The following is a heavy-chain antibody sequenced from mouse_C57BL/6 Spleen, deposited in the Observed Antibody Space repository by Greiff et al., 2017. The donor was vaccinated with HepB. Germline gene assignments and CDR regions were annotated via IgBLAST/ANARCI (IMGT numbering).Heavy chain of an antibody. V-gene: IGHV3-6*01. J-gene: IGHJ3*01. CDR1: GYSITSGYY. CDR3: ARNYGSSYGFAY. D-gene: IGHD1-1*01. Sequence: DVQLQESGPGLVKPSQSLSLTCSVTGYSITSGYYWNWIRQFPGNKLEWMGYISYDGSNNYKPSLKNRISITRDTSKNQFFLKLNSVTTEDTATYYCARNYGSSYGFAYWGQGTLVTVSA. CDR2: ISYDGSN.